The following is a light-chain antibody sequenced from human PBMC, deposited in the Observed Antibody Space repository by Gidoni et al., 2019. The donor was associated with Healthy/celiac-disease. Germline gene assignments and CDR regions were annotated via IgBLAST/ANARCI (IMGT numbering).Light chain of an antibody. J-gene: IGKJ2*01. CDR1: HSISSY. CDR3: QQSYSTPGT. Sequence: DIQMTHSPTSLSASVGDSVTITCRASHSISSYLNWYQQKPGKAPKLLIYAASSLQSGVPSRFSGSGSGTDFTLTISSLQPEDFATYYCQQSYSTPGTFGQGTKLEIK. V-gene: IGKV1-39*01. CDR2: AAS.